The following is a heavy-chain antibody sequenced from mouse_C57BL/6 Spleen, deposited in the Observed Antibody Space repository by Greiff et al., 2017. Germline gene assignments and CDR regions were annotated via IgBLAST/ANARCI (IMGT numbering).Heavy chain of an antibody. V-gene: IGHV1-74*01. CDR2: IHPSDSDT. CDR1: GYTFTSYW. J-gene: IGHJ2*01. CDR3: AIDPFITTVVADY. Sequence: QVQLQQPGAELVKPGASVKVSCKASGYTFTSYWMHWVKQRTGQGLEWIGRIHPSDSDTNYNQKFKGKATLTVDKSSSTAYLQLSSLTSADSSVYYCAIDPFITTVVADYWGQGTTLTVSS. D-gene: IGHD1-1*01.